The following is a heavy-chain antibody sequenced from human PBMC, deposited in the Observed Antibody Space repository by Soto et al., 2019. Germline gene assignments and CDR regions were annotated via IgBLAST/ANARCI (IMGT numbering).Heavy chain of an antibody. CDR2: IIPILGIA. V-gene: IGHV1-69*02. CDR3: ARSLDGSSSRGLDFLPDY. D-gene: IGHD6-6*01. Sequence: QVQLVPSGAEVKKPGSSVKVSCKASGGTFSSYTISWVRQAPGPGLEWMGRIIPILGIANYAQKFQGRVTSTGEKSTSTAYLELISLGAEDTAVYYCARSLDGSSSRGLDFLPDYWGQGTLVTVSS. J-gene: IGHJ4*02. CDR1: GGTFSSYT.